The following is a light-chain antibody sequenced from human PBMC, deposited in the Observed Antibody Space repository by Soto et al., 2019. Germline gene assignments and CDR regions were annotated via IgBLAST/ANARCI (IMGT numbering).Light chain of an antibody. CDR2: TNS. Sequence: QSVLTQPPSVSGAPGQGVTISCTGSSSNIGAGYDVHWYQQLPGTAPKLLIYTNSNRPSGVPDRISGSKSGTSASLAITGLHAEDEADYYCQSYDSSLSGIIFGTGTKVTVL. V-gene: IGLV1-40*01. CDR3: QSYDSSLSGII. J-gene: IGLJ1*01. CDR1: SSNIGAGYD.